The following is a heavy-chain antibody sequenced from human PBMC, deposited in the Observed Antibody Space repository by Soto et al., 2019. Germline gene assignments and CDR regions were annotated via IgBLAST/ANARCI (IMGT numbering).Heavy chain of an antibody. CDR1: GFTVSSNY. D-gene: IGHD2-15*01. CDR2: IYSGGST. CDR3: ARGCSGGSYHASFDY. Sequence: GSLRLSCAASGFTVSSNYMSWVRQAPGKGLEWVSVIYSGGSTYYADSVKGRFTISRDNSKNTLYLQMNSLRAEDTAVYYCARGCSGGSYHASFDYWGQGTLVTVSS. J-gene: IGHJ4*02. V-gene: IGHV3-66*01.